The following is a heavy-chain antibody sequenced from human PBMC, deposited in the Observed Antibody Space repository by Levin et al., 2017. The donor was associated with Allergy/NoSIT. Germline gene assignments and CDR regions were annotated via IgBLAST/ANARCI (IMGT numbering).Heavy chain of an antibody. V-gene: IGHV4-61*01. CDR1: GGSVFSGSYY. CDR2: VCYSGST. Sequence: SETLSLTCTVSGGSVFSGSYYWSWIRQPPGKGLEYIGYVCYSGSTNYNPSLKSRVTISMDTSKNLPPLKLSSVSAADTAVYYCARGLIITQGGSNYDYGVDGWGQGTPVTVSS. CDR3: ARGLIITQGGSNYDYGVDG. D-gene: IGHD3-10*01. J-gene: IGHJ6*02.